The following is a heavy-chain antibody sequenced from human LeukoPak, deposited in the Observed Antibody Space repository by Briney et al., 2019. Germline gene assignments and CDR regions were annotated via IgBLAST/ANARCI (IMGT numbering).Heavy chain of an antibody. CDR3: ARDRAAAGRFDY. Sequence: GGSLRLSCAASGFTFSSYAMHWVRQAPGKGLEWVAAISYDGSNKYYADSVKGRFTISRDNSKNTLYLQMNSLRAEDTAVYYCARDRAAAGRFDYWGQGTLVTVSS. V-gene: IGHV3-30-3*01. CDR1: GFTFSSYA. J-gene: IGHJ4*02. CDR2: ISYDGSNK. D-gene: IGHD6-13*01.